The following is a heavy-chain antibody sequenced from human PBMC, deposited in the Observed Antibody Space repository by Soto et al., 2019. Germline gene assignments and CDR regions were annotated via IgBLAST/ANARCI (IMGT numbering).Heavy chain of an antibody. CDR2: ISGSGGST. Sequence: PGGSLRLSCAASGFTFSSFAMSWVRQAQGKGLEWVSAISGSGGSTYYADSVKGRFAISRDNSKNTLYLQMNSLRAEDTAVYYCAKSNYYDSSGYYNNYYYYGMDVWGQGTTVTVSS. CDR3: AKSNYYDSSGYYNNYYYYGMDV. J-gene: IGHJ6*02. CDR1: GFTFSSFA. V-gene: IGHV3-23*01. D-gene: IGHD3-22*01.